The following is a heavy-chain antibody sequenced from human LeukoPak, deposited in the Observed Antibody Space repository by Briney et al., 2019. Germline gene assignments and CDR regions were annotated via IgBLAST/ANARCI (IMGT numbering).Heavy chain of an antibody. CDR3: ATYGSGTNYRKGFDY. CDR1: GFTFSTYA. J-gene: IGHJ4*02. D-gene: IGHD3-10*01. CDR2: LSSSGATT. V-gene: IGHV3-23*01. Sequence: PGGSLRLSCAASGFTFSTYAMSWVRQAPGKGLEWVSGLSSSGATTYYADSVKGRFTTSRDNSKNMLYLQMNSLRAEDTAVYYCATYGSGTNYRKGFDYWGQGTLVTVSS.